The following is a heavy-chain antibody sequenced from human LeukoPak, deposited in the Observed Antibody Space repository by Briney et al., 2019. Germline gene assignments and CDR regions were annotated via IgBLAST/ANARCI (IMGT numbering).Heavy chain of an antibody. CDR2: IYSGGST. CDR3: AKYYGSGSYIMVYYFDY. CDR1: GFTVSNNY. D-gene: IGHD3-10*01. J-gene: IGHJ4*02. Sequence: GGSLRLSCTASGFTVSNNYVNWVRQAPGKGLEWVSVIYSGGSTYYADSVKGRFTISRDNPKNTLYLQMNSLRVEDTAVYYCAKYYGSGSYIMVYYFDYWGQGTLVTVSS. V-gene: IGHV3-53*01.